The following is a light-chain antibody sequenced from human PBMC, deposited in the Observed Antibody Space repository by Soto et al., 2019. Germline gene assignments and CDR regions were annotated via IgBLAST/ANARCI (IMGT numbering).Light chain of an antibody. J-gene: IGKJ1*01. CDR2: GAS. Sequence: VLTQSPGSLSLSPGERVTIACRASQAVTKNFLAWYQQRPGQAPRVLIYGASSRPTGISDRFSGSGSGTDFTLTISRLEPEDSGMYYCQQYGSSPWTFGLGTKVDIK. CDR1: QAVTKNF. V-gene: IGKV3-20*01. CDR3: QQYGSSPWT.